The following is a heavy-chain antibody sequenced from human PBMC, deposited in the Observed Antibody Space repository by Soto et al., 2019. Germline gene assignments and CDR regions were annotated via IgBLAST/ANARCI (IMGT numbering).Heavy chain of an antibody. Sequence: GASVKVSCKASGYTFTSYGISWVRQAPGQGLEWMGWISAYNGNTNYAQKLQGRVTMTTDTSTSTAYMELRILRCEDTAVYYCRLLTPSGFDYWGQGTLVTVSS. CDR3: RLLTPSGFDY. D-gene: IGHD1-26*01. J-gene: IGHJ4*02. CDR2: ISAYNGNT. CDR1: GYTFTSYG. V-gene: IGHV1-18*04.